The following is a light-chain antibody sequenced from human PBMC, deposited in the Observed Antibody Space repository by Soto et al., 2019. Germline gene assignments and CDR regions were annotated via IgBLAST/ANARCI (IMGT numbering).Light chain of an antibody. J-gene: IGLJ3*02. Sequence: QSALTQPASVSGSPGQSITISCTGTGSDFGDYNYVSWYQHHPGKAPQLLIYAVSNRPSGVSTRFSGSKSGNTASLTISGLQAADEADYYCSSYTTSSTWVFGGGTKLTVL. CDR1: GSDFGDYNY. V-gene: IGLV2-14*01. CDR2: AVS. CDR3: SSYTTSSTWV.